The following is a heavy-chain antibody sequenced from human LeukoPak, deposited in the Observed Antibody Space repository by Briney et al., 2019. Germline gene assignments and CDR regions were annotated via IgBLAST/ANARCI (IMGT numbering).Heavy chain of an antibody. D-gene: IGHD2-2*01. Sequence: GGSLRLSCAASGFTLSSYWMSWVRQAPGEGLGWVANIKQDGSEKYYVHSVNGRFTISRDNAKNSLYLQMNSLRAEDTAVYYCARPSASWASGFAYWGQGTLVTVSS. CDR3: ARPSASWASGFAY. J-gene: IGHJ4*02. CDR1: GFTLSSYW. CDR2: IKQDGSEK. V-gene: IGHV3-7*01.